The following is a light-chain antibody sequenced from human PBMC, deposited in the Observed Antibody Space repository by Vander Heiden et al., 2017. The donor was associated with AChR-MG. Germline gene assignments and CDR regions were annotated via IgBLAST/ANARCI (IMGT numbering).Light chain of an antibody. CDR1: SSRSYY. CDR3: NSRDSSGNHLV. CDR2: GKN. Sequence: SSELTHDPAVSVALGQTVRITCQGDSSRSYYASCSQQKPGQAPVLVIYGKNNRPSGIPERFSGSSSGNTASLTITGAQAEDEADYYCNSRDSSGNHLVFGGGTKLTVL. V-gene: IGLV3-19*01. J-gene: IGLJ3*02.